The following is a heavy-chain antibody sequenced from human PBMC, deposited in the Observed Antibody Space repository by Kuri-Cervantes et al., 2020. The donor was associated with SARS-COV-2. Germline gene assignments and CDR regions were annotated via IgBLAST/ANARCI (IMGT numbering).Heavy chain of an antibody. V-gene: IGHV4-39*01. D-gene: IGHD2-2*01. CDR3: ATVIVVVPAAIGWSWFDP. Sequence: SETLSLTCIVSGGSISSSSYYWGWIRQPPGKGLEWIGGIYYSGSTYYNPSLKSRVTISVDTSKNQFSLKLSSVTAADTAVYYCATVIVVVPAAIGWSWFDPWGQGTLVTVSS. CDR2: IYYSGST. J-gene: IGHJ5*02. CDR1: GGSISSSSYY.